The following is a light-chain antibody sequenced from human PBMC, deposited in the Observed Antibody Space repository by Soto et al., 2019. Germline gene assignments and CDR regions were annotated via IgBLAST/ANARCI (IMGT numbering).Light chain of an antibody. V-gene: IGKV3D-15*01. CDR1: QSVDSN. J-gene: IGKJ3*01. Sequence: EIVMTQSPATLSVSPGDGATLSCRASQSVDSNLAWYQQKPGQTPRLLIYGASTRPTGIPARFSGSGSGTEFTLTISSLQSEDFAVYFCQQYNNWPPVTFGPGTKVDI. CDR3: QQYNNWPPVT. CDR2: GAS.